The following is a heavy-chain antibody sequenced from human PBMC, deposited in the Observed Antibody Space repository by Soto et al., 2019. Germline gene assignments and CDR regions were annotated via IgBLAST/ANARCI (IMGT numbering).Heavy chain of an antibody. Sequence: PGGSLRLSCAASGFTFSSYAMHWVRQAPGKGLEWVAVISYDGSNKYYADSVKGRFTISRDNSKNTLYLQMSSLRAEDTAVYYCARESVSFDYWGQGTLVTVSS. J-gene: IGHJ4*02. CDR2: ISYDGSNK. CDR1: GFTFSSYA. V-gene: IGHV3-30-3*01. CDR3: ARESVSFDY.